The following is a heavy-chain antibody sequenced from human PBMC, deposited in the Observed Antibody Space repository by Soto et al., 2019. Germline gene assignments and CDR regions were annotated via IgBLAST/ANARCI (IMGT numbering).Heavy chain of an antibody. CDR2: IYYSGST. CDR3: ARVCYPYCSSTSLDY. D-gene: IGHD2-2*01. J-gene: IGHJ4*02. Sequence: ASETLSLTCTVSGGSISSGGYYWSWIRQHPGKGLEWIGYIYYSGSTYYNPSLKSRVTISVDTSKNQFSLKLSSVTAADTAVYYCARVCYPYCSSTSLDYWGQGTLVTVSS. CDR1: GGSISSGGYY. V-gene: IGHV4-31*03.